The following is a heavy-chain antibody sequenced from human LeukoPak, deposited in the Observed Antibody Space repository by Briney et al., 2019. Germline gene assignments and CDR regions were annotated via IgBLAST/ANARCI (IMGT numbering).Heavy chain of an antibody. CDR3: AKVATETTVTIIALIDAFDI. V-gene: IGHV3-23*01. D-gene: IGHD4-17*01. Sequence: QPGGSLRLSCAASGFTFSSYAMSWVRQAPGKGLEGVSAISGSGGSTYYADSVKGRFTISRDNSKNTLYLQMNSLRAEDTAVYYCAKVATETTVTIIALIDAFDIWGQGTMVTVSS. J-gene: IGHJ3*02. CDR2: ISGSGGST. CDR1: GFTFSSYA.